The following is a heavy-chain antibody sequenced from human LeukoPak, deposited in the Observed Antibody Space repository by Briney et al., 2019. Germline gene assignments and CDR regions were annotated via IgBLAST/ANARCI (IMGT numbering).Heavy chain of an antibody. J-gene: IGHJ2*01. CDR2: ISGSGGST. CDR3: AKRSWDSSGYYYVGWYFDL. D-gene: IGHD3-22*01. V-gene: IGHV3-23*01. CDR1: GFTFSSYG. Sequence: GGSLRLSCAASGFTFSSYGMSWVRQAPGKGLEWVSAISGSGGSTYYADSVKGRFTISRDNSKNTLYLQMNSLRAEDTAVYYCAKRSWDSSGYYYVGWYFDLWGRGTLVTVSS.